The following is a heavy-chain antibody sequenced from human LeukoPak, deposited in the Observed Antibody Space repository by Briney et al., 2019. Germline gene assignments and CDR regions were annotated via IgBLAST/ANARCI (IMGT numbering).Heavy chain of an antibody. V-gene: IGHV4-34*01. D-gene: IGHD3-22*01. Sequence: SETLSLTCAVYGGSFSGYYWSWIRQPPGKGLEWIGEINHSGSTNYNPSLKSRVTISVDTSKNQFSLKLSSVTAADTAVYYCASSGHYDSSGYRPTNNWFAPWGQGTLVTVSS. CDR1: GGSFSGYY. J-gene: IGHJ5*02. CDR3: ASSGHYDSSGYRPTNNWFAP. CDR2: INHSGST.